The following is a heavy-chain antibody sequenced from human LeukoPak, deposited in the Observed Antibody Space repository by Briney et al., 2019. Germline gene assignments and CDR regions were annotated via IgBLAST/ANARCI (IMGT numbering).Heavy chain of an antibody. CDR2: ISGSGGST. J-gene: IGHJ4*02. Sequence: PGGSLRLSCAASGFTFSSYAMSWVRQAPGKGLEWVSGISGSGGSTYYADSVKGRFTISRDNSKNTLYLQMNSLRAEDTAVYYCAKVGSSWFSSSDYWGQGTLVTVSS. CDR1: GFTFSSYA. CDR3: AKVGSSWFSSSDY. D-gene: IGHD6-13*01. V-gene: IGHV3-23*01.